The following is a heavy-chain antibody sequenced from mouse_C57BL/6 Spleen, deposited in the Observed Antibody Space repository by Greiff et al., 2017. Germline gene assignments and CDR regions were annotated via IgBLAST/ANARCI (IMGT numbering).Heavy chain of an antibody. J-gene: IGHJ4*01. CDR2: IRSKSNNYAT. CDR1: GFSFNTYA. CDR3: VRTGNYGVYAMDY. D-gene: IGHD2-1*01. V-gene: IGHV10-1*01. Sequence: EVQLVESGGGLVQPKGSLKLSCAASGFSFNTYAMNWVRQAPGKGLEWVARIRSKSNNYATYYADSVKDRFTISRDDSESMLYLQMNNLKTEDTAMYYCVRTGNYGVYAMDYWGQGTSVTVSS.